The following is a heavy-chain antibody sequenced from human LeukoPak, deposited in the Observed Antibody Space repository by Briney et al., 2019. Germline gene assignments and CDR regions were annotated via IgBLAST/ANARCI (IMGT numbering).Heavy chain of an antibody. CDR2: IYYSGST. CDR1: GGSISSYY. V-gene: IGHV4-59*01. J-gene: IGHJ4*02. CDR3: ARRRGYSLDY. D-gene: IGHD5-18*01. Sequence: SETLSLTCTVSGGSISSYYWSWIRQPPGKGLEWIGYIYYSGSTNYNPSLKSRVTISVDTSKNQFPLKLSSVTAADTAVYYCARRRGYSLDYWGQGTLVTVSS.